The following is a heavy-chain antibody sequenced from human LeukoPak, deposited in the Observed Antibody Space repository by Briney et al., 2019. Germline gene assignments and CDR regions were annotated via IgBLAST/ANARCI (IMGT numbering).Heavy chain of an antibody. J-gene: IGHJ4*02. CDR2: ISYDGGNK. CDR1: GFTFSSYA. Sequence: GGSLRLSCAASGFTFSSYAMHWVRQAPGKGLEWVAVISYDGGNKYYADSVKGRFTISRDNSKNTLYLQMNSLRAEDTAVYYCARDRVFSRVYYYESSGRPQYYFDYWGQGTLVTVSS. D-gene: IGHD3-22*01. V-gene: IGHV3-30-3*01. CDR3: ARDRVFSRVYYYESSGRPQYYFDY.